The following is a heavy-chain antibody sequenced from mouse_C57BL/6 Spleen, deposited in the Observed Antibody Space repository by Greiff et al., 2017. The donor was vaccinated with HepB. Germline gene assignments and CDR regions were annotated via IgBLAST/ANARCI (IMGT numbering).Heavy chain of an antibody. D-gene: IGHD4-1*01. V-gene: IGHV5-9-1*02. J-gene: IGHJ3*01. CDR3: TTGTLGCAY. CDR2: ISSGGDYI. Sequence: EVKLVESGEGLVKPGGSLKLSCAASGFTFSSYAMSWVRQTPEQRLEWVAYISSGGDYIYYADTLKGRFTISRDNARNTLYLQMSSLKSEDTAMYYCTTGTLGCAYGGQGTLVTVSA. CDR1: GFTFSSYA.